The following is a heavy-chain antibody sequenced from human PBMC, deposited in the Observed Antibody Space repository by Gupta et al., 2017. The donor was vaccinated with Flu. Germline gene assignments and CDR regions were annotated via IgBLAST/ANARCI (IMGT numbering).Heavy chain of an antibody. V-gene: IGHV1-69*01. CDR3: ATAGDSGSYFMQ. D-gene: IGHD1-26*01. J-gene: IGHJ1*01. Sequence: QVQLVQSGAEVKKPGSSVKVSCKASGGTFNNYVISWVRQAPGQGLEWVGGIVPMSGTANYAQKFRGRVTITADAATITGHMELKNLRLEDTAVYYWATAGDSGSYFMQWGQGTLVTVSS. CDR1: GGTFNNYV. CDR2: IVPMSGTA.